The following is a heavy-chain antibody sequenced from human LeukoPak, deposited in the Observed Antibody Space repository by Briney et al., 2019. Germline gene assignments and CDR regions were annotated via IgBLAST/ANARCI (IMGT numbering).Heavy chain of an antibody. J-gene: IGHJ3*02. Sequence: GASVKVSCKASGYTFTSYAMNWVRQAPGQGLEWMGWINTNTGNPTYAQGFTGRFVFSLDTSVSTAYLQISSLKAEDTAVYYCARDYDYVWGSYRAYDAFDIWGQGTMVTVSS. CDR3: ARDYDYVWGSYRAYDAFDI. CDR2: INTNTGNP. D-gene: IGHD3-16*02. CDR1: GYTFTSYA. V-gene: IGHV7-4-1*02.